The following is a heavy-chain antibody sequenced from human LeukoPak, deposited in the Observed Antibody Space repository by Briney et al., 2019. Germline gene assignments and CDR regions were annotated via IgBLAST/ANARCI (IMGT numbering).Heavy chain of an antibody. CDR1: GFSFSTDW. CDR3: ARDRGYHAFDH. Sequence: QAGGSLRLSCAASGFSFSTDWMVWVRQAPGKGLEWVAMIREDGSEKYYVDSVKGRFTISRDNAKNSLFLQMNILRAEDTAVYYCARDRGYHAFDHWGQGTLVTVSS. CDR2: IREDGSEK. J-gene: IGHJ4*02. V-gene: IGHV3-7*01. D-gene: IGHD3-10*01.